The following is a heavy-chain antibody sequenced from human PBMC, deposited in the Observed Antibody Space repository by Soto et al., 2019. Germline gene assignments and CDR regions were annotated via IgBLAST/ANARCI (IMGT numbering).Heavy chain of an antibody. CDR1: GYTFTDNF. D-gene: IGHD3-16*01. V-gene: IGHV1-2*02. J-gene: IGHJ4*01. CDR3: ARVPTSTTNFDN. CDR2: INPNSGDT. Sequence: ASVKVSCKASGYTFTDNFIHWLRQAPGQGLEWMRWINPNSGDTTYAQKFQGRVTMTRDTSITTAYMELSTLRSDDTAVYYCARVPTSTTNFDNWCQGTLVNISS.